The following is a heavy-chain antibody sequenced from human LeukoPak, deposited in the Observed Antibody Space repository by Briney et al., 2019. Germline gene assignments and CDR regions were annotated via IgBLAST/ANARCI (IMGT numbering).Heavy chain of an antibody. J-gene: IGHJ6*03. CDR1: EFTFNTYS. V-gene: IGHV3-21*01. D-gene: IGHD3-3*01. CDR2: ISSSSSYT. CDR3: ARVSGSYPHYYYIDV. Sequence: GGSLRLSCAASEFTFNTYSMNWVRQAPGKGLEWVASISSSSSYTYYRDSVRGRCTISRDNSKNTLYLQMNSLRAEDTAVYYCARVSGSYPHYYYIDVWGKGTTVTVSS.